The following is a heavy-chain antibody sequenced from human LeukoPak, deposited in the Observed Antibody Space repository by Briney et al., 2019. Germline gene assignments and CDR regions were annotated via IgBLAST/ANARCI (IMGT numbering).Heavy chain of an antibody. CDR2: INPNNGGT. D-gene: IGHD6-6*01. CDR1: GYRFTGYY. Sequence: GASVKVSCKASGYRFTGYYINWVRQAPGQGLEWMGWINPNNGGTNQLQKFQGRVTMTRDTSISTAYMELSSLISDDTAVYYCARCSTSGGDYWGQGTLVTVSS. CDR3: ARCSTSGGDY. V-gene: IGHV1-2*02. J-gene: IGHJ4*02.